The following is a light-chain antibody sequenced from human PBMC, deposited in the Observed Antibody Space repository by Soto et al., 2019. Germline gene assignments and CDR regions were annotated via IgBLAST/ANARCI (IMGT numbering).Light chain of an antibody. CDR3: QQYDTWPRT. CDR1: QSISSN. Sequence: EIVMTQSPATLSVSPGERATLSCRASQSISSNLVWYQQKPGQAPRLLIYGASSRATGIPARFSGSGSGTEFTLTISSLQSEDFAAYYCQQYDTWPRTFGQGTNVEVK. J-gene: IGKJ1*01. V-gene: IGKV3-15*01. CDR2: GAS.